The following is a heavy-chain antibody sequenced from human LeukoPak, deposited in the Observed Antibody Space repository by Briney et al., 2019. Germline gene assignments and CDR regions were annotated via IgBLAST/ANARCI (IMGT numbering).Heavy chain of an antibody. V-gene: IGHV4-39*07. CDR3: ASLRAGWIYDFWSGWFDP. Sequence: PSETLSLTCTVSGGSISSSSYYWGWIRQPPGKGLEWIGSIYYSGSTYYNPSLKSRVTISVDTSKNQFSLKLSSVTAADTAVYYCASLRAGWIYDFWSGWFDPWGQGTLVTVSS. CDR2: IYYSGST. J-gene: IGHJ5*02. CDR1: GGSISSSSYY. D-gene: IGHD3-3*01.